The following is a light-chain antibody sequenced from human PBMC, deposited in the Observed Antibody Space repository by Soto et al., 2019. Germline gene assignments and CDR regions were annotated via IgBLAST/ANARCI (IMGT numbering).Light chain of an antibody. J-gene: IGLJ1*01. Sequence: QSVLAQPASVSGSPGQSITISCTGTSSDVGAYNYVSWYQQHPGKAPKLMIYEVNYRPSGVSNRFSGSKSGITASLTISGLQDEDEADYYCISYASTSTAVFGTGTKVTVL. CDR3: ISYASTSTAV. CDR1: SSDVGAYNY. CDR2: EVN. V-gene: IGLV2-14*01.